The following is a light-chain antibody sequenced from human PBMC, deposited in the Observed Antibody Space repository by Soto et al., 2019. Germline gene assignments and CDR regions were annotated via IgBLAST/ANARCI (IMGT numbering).Light chain of an antibody. V-gene: IGKV1-27*01. CDR2: AAS. Sequence: DIQMTQSPSSLSASVGDRVTITCRASHDISNSLAWYQQKPGKVPKILIYAASILQSEVRARFSGSGSGTDFTLTISSLQPEDVAHDDGQEYYSAHLTFGGGTKVEV. J-gene: IGKJ4*01. CDR1: HDISNS. CDR3: QEYYSAHLT.